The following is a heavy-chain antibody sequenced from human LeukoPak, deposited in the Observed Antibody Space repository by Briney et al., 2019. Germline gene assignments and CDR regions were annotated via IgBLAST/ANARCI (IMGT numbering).Heavy chain of an antibody. J-gene: IGHJ4*02. CDR2: ISSSSSYI. CDR1: GFTFSSYS. Sequence: GGSLRLSCAASGFTFSSYSMNWVRQAPGKGPEWVSSISSSSSYIYYADSVKGRFTISRDNAKNSLYLQMNSLRAEDTAVYYCARENGSGKDYWGQGTLVTVSS. CDR3: ARENGSGKDY. V-gene: IGHV3-21*01. D-gene: IGHD3-10*01.